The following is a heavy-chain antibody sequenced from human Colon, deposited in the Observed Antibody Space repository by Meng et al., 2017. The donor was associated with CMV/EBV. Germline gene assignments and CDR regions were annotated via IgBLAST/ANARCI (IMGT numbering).Heavy chain of an antibody. D-gene: IGHD7-27*01. CDR1: GFTFSSYV. V-gene: IGHV3-74*01. Sequence: GGSLILSCAASGFTFSSYVMHWVRQAPGKGLVWVSRISHDGTVTTYADSVKGRFTISRDNAQNTLYLQMNSLRAEDTAVYYCTRDVNWEFFDYWGQGTLVTVSS. CDR3: TRDVNWEFFDY. CDR2: ISHDGTVT. J-gene: IGHJ4*02.